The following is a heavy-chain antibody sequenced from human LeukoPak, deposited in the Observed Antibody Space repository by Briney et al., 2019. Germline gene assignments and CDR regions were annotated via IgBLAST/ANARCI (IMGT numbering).Heavy chain of an antibody. CDR2: ISGSGGST. V-gene: IGHV3-23*01. J-gene: IGHJ6*02. D-gene: IGHD6-19*01. CDR3: AAGAVAGKGNYYYGMDV. Sequence: GGSLRLSCAASGFTFSSYAMSWVRQAPGKGLEWVSAISGSGGSTYYADSVKGRFTISRDNSKNTLYLQMNSLRAEDTAVYYCAAGAVAGKGNYYYGMDVWGQGTTVTVSS. CDR1: GFTFSSYA.